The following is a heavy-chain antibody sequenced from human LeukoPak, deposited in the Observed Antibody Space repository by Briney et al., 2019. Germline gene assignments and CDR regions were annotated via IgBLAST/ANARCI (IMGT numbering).Heavy chain of an antibody. V-gene: IGHV1-69*02. Sequence: GSSVKVSCKASGGTFSSYTISWVRQAPGQGLEWMGRIIPILGIANYAQKFQGRVTITADKSTSTAYMELSSLRSEDTAVYYCASSLIVGGAAVNLLDYWGQGTLVTVSS. D-gene: IGHD2-15*01. J-gene: IGHJ4*02. CDR2: IIPILGIA. CDR1: GGTFSSYT. CDR3: ASSLIVGGAAVNLLDY.